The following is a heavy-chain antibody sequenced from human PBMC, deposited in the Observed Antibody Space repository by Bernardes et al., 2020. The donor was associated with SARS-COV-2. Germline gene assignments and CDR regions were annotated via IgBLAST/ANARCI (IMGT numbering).Heavy chain of an antibody. CDR3: AKDAGSIAAPHYLDY. CDR2: ISWDGGGT. CDR1: GYTFDDYI. Sequence: GGSLRLSCAASGYTFDDYIMHWVRQVPGKGLEWVSLISWDGGGTYYADSVKGRFTISRDNSKNSLFLQMNSLRTEDTAFYFCAKDAGSIAAPHYLDYWGQGTLVTVSS. D-gene: IGHD6-6*01. J-gene: IGHJ4*02. V-gene: IGHV3-43*01.